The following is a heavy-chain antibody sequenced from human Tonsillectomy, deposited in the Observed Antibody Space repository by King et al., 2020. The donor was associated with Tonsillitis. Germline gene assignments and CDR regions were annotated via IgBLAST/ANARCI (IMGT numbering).Heavy chain of an antibody. CDR2: IYSGGST. Sequence: VQLVQSGGGLVQPGGSLRLSCAASGFIVNSNYMSWVRQAPGKGLEWVSVIYSGGSTYDANSVKGRFTISRDNSKNTLYLQMNSLRAEDTAVYYCARGLLVQGVLDYWGQGTLVTVSS. CDR1: GFIVNSNY. D-gene: IGHD3-10*01. CDR3: ARGLLVQGVLDY. V-gene: IGHV3-66*01. J-gene: IGHJ4*02.